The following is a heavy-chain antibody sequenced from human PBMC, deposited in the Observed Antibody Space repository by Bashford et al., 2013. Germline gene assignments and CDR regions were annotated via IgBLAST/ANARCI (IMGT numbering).Heavy chain of an antibody. CDR2: MNPNTGDT. V-gene: IGHV1-2*02. Sequence: WVRQAPGQGPEWMGSMNPNTGDTNSAQKFQARVSMTRDASIGTAYMELSSLGSDDTAVYYCASRSTVCYGCFEYWGQGTLVTVSS. D-gene: IGHD2-2*01. CDR3: ASRSTVCYGCFEY. J-gene: IGHJ4*02.